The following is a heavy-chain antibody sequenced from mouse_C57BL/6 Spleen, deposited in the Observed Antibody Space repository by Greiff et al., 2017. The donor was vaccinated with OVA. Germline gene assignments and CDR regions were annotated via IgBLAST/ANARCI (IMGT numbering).Heavy chain of an antibody. V-gene: IGHV1-82*01. CDR3: ARSGDYDDGFAY. CDR2: IYPGDGDT. J-gene: IGHJ3*01. D-gene: IGHD2-4*01. Sequence: VQGVESGPELVKPGASVKISCKASGYAFSSSWMNWVKQRPGKGLEWIGRIYPGDGDTNYNGKFKGKATLTADKSSSTAYMQLSSLTSEDSAVYFCARSGDYDDGFAYWGQGTLVTVSA. CDR1: GYAFSSSW.